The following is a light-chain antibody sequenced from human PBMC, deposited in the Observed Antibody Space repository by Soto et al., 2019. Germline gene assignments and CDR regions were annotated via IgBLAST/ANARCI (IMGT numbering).Light chain of an antibody. CDR2: EVS. Sequence: QSVLTQPASVSGSPGQSITISCTGTSSDVGGYNYVSWYQQHPGKAPKLMIYEVSNRPSGVSNRFSGSKSGNTASLTISGLQAEDEADYYCRSYTSSSTPYVFGPGTKLTVL. J-gene: IGLJ1*01. CDR1: SSDVGGYNY. V-gene: IGLV2-14*01. CDR3: RSYTSSSTPYV.